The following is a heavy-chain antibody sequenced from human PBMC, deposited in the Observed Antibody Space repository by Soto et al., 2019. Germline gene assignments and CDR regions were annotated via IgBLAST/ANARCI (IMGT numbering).Heavy chain of an antibody. Sequence: QVQLVQSGAEVKKPGASVKVSCTASGYTFSNYGITWVRQAPGQGREWMGWISTYNGNTNYATKVQGRVTMTIATSTSTAYMELRSLSSDDTAMYCCAACTGPSCHLGREGFDPGGQGPLVTVSA. V-gene: IGHV1-18*04. CDR1: GYTFSNYG. CDR3: AACTGPSCHLGREGFDP. D-gene: IGHD2-2*01. J-gene: IGHJ5*02. CDR2: ISTYNGNT.